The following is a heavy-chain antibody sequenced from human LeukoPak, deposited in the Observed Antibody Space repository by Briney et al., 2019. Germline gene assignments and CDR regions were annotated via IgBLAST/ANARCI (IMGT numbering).Heavy chain of an antibody. CDR1: GYTFTSYG. CDR3: ARYDDSSGYYFREIDY. CDR2: ISAYNGNT. V-gene: IGHV1-18*01. Sequence: ASVKVSCKASGYTFTSYGISWLRQAPGQGLEWMGWISAYNGNTNYAQKLQGRVTMTTDTSTSTAYMELRSLRSDDTAVYYCARYDDSSGYYFREIDYWGQGTLVTVSS. J-gene: IGHJ4*02. D-gene: IGHD3-22*01.